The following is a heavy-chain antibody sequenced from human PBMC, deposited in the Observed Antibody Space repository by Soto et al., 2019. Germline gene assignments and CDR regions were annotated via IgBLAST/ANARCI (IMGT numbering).Heavy chain of an antibody. CDR2: INPNSGGT. CDR1: GYTFTGYY. V-gene: IGHV1-2*02. CDR3: AREVETYCGGDCSTLFDY. J-gene: IGHJ4*02. D-gene: IGHD2-21*02. Sequence: QVQLVQSGAEVKKPGASVKVSCKASGYTFTGYYMHWVRQAPGRGLEWMGWINPNSGGTNYAQKFQGRVTMTRDTSISTAYMELSRLRSDDTAVYYCAREVETYCGGDCSTLFDYWGQGTLVTVSS.